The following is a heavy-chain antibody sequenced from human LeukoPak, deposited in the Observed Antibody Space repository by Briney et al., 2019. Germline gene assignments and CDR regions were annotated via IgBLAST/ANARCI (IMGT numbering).Heavy chain of an antibody. CDR1: GFTVSSNY. CDR3: ARDLDIVVVPAAMGDAFDI. CDR2: IYSGGST. J-gene: IGHJ3*02. Sequence: PGGSLRLSCAASGFTVSSNYMSWVRQAPGKGLEWVSVIYSGGSTYYADSVKGRFTISRDNSKNTLYLQMNSLRAEDTAVYYCARDLDIVVVPAAMGDAFDIWGQGTMVTVSS. V-gene: IGHV3-53*01. D-gene: IGHD2-2*01.